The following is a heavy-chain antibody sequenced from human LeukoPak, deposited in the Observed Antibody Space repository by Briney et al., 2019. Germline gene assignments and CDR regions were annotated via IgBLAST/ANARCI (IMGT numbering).Heavy chain of an antibody. CDR2: IGGSGDFT. Sequence: PGGSLRLSCAASGFTFSTYAMSWVRQAPGKGLEWFSAIGGSGDFTYYAEYVRGRFTISRDNSEKTLYLQMNSLRAEGTAVYYCAKADRGWGVITKDWGQGTLVTVSS. V-gene: IGHV3-23*01. J-gene: IGHJ4*02. CDR3: AKADRGWGVITKD. D-gene: IGHD3-10*01. CDR1: GFTFSTYA.